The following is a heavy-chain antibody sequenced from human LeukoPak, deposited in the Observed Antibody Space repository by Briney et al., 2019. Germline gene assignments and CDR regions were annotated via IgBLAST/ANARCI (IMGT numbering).Heavy chain of an antibody. V-gene: IGHV3-66*02. J-gene: IGHJ4*02. Sequence: GESLRLSCAASGFTVSNNYMSWVRQAPGKGLEWVSVIYSGDNTYYVESVEGRFTISRDNSKNTLFLQMNRLRAEDTAVYYCAGRRVLDASFDYWGQGTLVTVSS. D-gene: IGHD3-16*01. CDR3: AGRRVLDASFDY. CDR2: IYSGDNT. CDR1: GFTVSNNY.